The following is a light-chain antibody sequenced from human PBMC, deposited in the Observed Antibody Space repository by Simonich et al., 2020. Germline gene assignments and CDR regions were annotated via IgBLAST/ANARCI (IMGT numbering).Light chain of an antibody. CDR2: DVR. CDR1: SSDVGGYNY. J-gene: IGLJ2*01. CDR3: SSYTSSSPVV. V-gene: IGLV2-14*03. Sequence: QSALTQPASVSGSPGQSITISCTGTSSDVGGYNYVSWYQQHPGKAPKLMIYDVRNRPSGVSNRFSGSKSGNTASLTISVLQAEDEADYYCSSYTSSSPVVFGGGTKLTVL.